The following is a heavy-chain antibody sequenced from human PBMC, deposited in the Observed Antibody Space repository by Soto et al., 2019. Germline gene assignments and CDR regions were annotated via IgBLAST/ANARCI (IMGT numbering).Heavy chain of an antibody. CDR1: GFTFSDYY. Sequence: GGTLRLSCAASGFTFSDYYMSWIRQAPGKGLEWVSYISSSGSTIYYADSVKGRFTISRDNAKNSLYLQMNSLRAEDTAVYYCARANLYCSGGSCFDPWGQGTLVTVSS. V-gene: IGHV3-11*01. D-gene: IGHD2-15*01. J-gene: IGHJ5*02. CDR2: ISSSGSTI. CDR3: ARANLYCSGGSCFDP.